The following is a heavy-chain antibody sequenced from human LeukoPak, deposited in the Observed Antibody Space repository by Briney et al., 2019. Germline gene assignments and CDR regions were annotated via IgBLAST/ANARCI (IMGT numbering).Heavy chain of an antibody. V-gene: IGHV3-23*01. CDR1: GFRFGDYA. CDR2: IGGSGGET. D-gene: IGHD2-2*01. Sequence: GGSLRLSCVASGFRFGDYAMSWVRQAPGKGLEWVSPIGGSGGETYYADSVKGRFTISRDNSKNTLYLQMNSLRAEDTAVYYCARDDCSSTSCYVGTLDYWGQGTLVTVSS. J-gene: IGHJ4*02. CDR3: ARDDCSSTSCYVGTLDY.